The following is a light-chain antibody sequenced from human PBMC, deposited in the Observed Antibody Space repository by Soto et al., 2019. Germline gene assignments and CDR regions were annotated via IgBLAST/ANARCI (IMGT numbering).Light chain of an antibody. V-gene: IGKV1-39*01. CDR1: LSISSS. Sequence: DIRMTQSPSSQSASVGGRITITCRASLSISSSLNWYQQKPGKAPRLLIYAASRLQSGAPSRFSGSGSGTDFTLTITSLQPEDFATYHCQQSYITPRTLGQGTKVDIK. CDR3: QQSYITPRT. CDR2: AAS. J-gene: IGKJ1*01.